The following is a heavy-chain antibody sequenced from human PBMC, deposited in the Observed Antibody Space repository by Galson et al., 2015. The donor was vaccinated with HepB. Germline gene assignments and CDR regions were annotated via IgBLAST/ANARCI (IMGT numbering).Heavy chain of an antibody. Sequence: SLRLSCAASGFTFSSYWMSWVHQAPGKGLEWVANIKQDGSERYYVDSVKGRFTISRDNAKNSLYLQMNSLRAEDTAVYYCASNDAFDIWGQGTMVTVSS. CDR2: IKQDGSER. CDR3: ASNDAFDI. CDR1: GFTFSSYW. J-gene: IGHJ3*02. V-gene: IGHV3-7*03.